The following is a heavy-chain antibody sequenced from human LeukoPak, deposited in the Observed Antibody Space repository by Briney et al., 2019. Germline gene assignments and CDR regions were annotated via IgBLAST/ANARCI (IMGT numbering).Heavy chain of an antibody. V-gene: IGHV3-11*01. D-gene: IGHD6-13*01. CDR1: GFTFSDYY. CDR2: ISGSGSSI. Sequence: GGSLRLSCAASGFTFSDYYMSWIRQARGKGLEWVSYISGSGSSIYYADSVKGRFTISRDNAKNSLYLQMNSLRAEDTAVYYCARGWNSSSHIYYFDYWGQGTLVTVSS. J-gene: IGHJ4*02. CDR3: ARGWNSSSHIYYFDY.